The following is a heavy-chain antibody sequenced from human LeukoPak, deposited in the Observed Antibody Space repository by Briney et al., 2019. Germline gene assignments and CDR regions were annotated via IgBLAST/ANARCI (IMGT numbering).Heavy chain of an antibody. Sequence: SETLSLTCTVSGGSISSCYWSWIRQPAGKGLEWIGRIYTSGSTNYNPSLKSRVTMSVDTSKNQFSLKLSSVTAADTAVYYCAREMGYCSGGSCGYYYYYYMDVWGKGTTVTVSS. D-gene: IGHD2-15*01. CDR2: IYTSGST. CDR3: AREMGYCSGGSCGYYYYYYMDV. J-gene: IGHJ6*03. CDR1: GGSISSCY. V-gene: IGHV4-4*07.